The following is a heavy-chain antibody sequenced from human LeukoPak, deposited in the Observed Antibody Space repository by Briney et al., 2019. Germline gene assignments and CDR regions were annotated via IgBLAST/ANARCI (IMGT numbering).Heavy chain of an antibody. CDR1: GGTFNNYA. J-gene: IGHJ4*02. Sequence: SVKVSCKTSGGTFNNYAISWVRQAPGQGLEWMGRIIPILRIPDYAQNFQGRVTISADKSTSTAYMELSSLKSEDTAVYYCARSGGSSWYISMYYWSQGTLVTVSS. CDR2: IIPILRIP. V-gene: IGHV1-69*04. CDR3: ARSGGSSWYISMYY. D-gene: IGHD6-13*01.